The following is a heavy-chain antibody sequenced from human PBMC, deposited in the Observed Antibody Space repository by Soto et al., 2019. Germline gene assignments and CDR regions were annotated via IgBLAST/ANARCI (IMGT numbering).Heavy chain of an antibody. CDR1: GGTFSSYA. V-gene: IGHV1-69*01. Sequence: QVQLVQSGAEVKKPGSSVKVSCKASGGTFSSYAISWVRQAPGHGLEWMGGIIPIFGTANYAQKFQGRVTITADESTSTAYMELSRLRSEDTAVYYCARNGDGLNWFDPWGQGTLVTVSS. CDR2: IIPIFGTA. D-gene: IGHD7-27*01. J-gene: IGHJ5*02. CDR3: ARNGDGLNWFDP.